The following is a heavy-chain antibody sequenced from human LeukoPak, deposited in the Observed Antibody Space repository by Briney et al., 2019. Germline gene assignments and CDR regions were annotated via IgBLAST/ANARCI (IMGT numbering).Heavy chain of an antibody. D-gene: IGHD1-26*01. CDR2: ISSGSSYI. J-gene: IGHJ4*02. Sequence: GGSLRLSCAASGFTFSTYSMDWVRQAPGKGLKWVPSISSGSSYIYYADSVKGRFTISRDNAKNSLYLQMNSLRAEDTAVYYCARREVGATLGDWGQGTLVTVSS. CDR1: GFTFSTYS. CDR3: ARREVGATLGD. V-gene: IGHV3-21*01.